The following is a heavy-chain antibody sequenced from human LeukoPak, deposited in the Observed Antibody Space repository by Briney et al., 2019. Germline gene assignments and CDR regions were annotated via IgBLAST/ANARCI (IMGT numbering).Heavy chain of an antibody. D-gene: IGHD5-24*01. J-gene: IGHJ4*02. V-gene: IGHV3-23*01. CDR2: VSPPGGGT. Sequence: GGPLRLSCGASGFTFSKHGMNWVRQAPGKGLEWLSGVSPPGGGTYYADSVKGRFTISRDNSKNTLYLQMNSLRAEDTAVYFCARDWRDGYNKVFDWWGQGTLVAVSS. CDR3: ARDWRDGYNKVFDW. CDR1: GFTFSKHG.